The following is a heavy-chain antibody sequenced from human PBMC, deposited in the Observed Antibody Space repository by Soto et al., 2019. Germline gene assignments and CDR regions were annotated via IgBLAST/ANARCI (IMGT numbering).Heavy chain of an antibody. CDR3: TRRNRITTFGVVNYAFDI. V-gene: IGHV1-8*02. CDR2: MNPNSGNT. Sequence: ASVKVSCKASGYTFTSYDINWVRQATGQGLEWMGWMNPNSGNTGYAQKFQGRVTMTRNTSISTAYMELSSLRSEDTAVYYCTRRNRITTFGVVNYAFDIWVQGTMVTVSS. D-gene: IGHD3-3*01. CDR1: GYTFTSYD. J-gene: IGHJ3*02.